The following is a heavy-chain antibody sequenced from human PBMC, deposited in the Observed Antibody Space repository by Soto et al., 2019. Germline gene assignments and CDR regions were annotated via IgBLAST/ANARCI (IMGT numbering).Heavy chain of an antibody. J-gene: IGHJ6*02. CDR1: GFTFRNYD. CDR3: ARTDRDFYGLDV. Sequence: EVQLVESGGGLVQPGGSLRLSCEASGFTFRNYDMHWVRQGTGKGLEWVSGISAAGDPDYADSVEVRFTISRENAKNSFFLQMNSLRVGDTAVYYFARTDRDFYGLDVWGQGTTVIVSS. V-gene: IGHV3-13*05. CDR2: ISAAGDP.